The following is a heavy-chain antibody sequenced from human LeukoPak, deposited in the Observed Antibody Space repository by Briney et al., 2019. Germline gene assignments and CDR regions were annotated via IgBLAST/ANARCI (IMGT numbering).Heavy chain of an antibody. Sequence: GGSLRLSCAASGXTFSSYAMSWVRQAPGKGLEWVSYISSSGDMIYYADSVKGRFTISRDSAKKSVYLQMKSLRDEDTAVYYCATSPRSTGRVFNYWGQGTLVTVSS. CDR3: ATSPRSTGRVFNY. J-gene: IGHJ4*02. CDR1: GXTFSSYA. V-gene: IGHV3-48*02. CDR2: ISSSGDMI. D-gene: IGHD1-1*01.